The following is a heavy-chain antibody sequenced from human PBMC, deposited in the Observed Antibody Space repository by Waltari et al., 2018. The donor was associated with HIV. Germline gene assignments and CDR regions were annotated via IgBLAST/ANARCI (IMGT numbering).Heavy chain of an antibody. V-gene: IGHV3-74*01. Sequence: EVESLESGGGLVQPGGSMRPSCGAPRFHFRNSWRYWLGQVPGKGLVGGSRVNGDASSTDYADSVRGRFTISRDNAKNTVFLQMDSLRAEDTAVYYCSRAVFWSTFFSDNFFDYWGQGTPLTVSS. D-gene: IGHD3-3*01. J-gene: IGHJ4*02. CDR3: SRAVFWSTFFSDNFFDY. CDR1: RFHFRNSW. CDR2: VNGDASST.